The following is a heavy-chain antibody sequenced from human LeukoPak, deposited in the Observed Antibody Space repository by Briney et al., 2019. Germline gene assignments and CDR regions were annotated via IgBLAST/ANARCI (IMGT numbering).Heavy chain of an antibody. CDR3: ASPAAYGDYDSFDY. Sequence: ASVKVSCKASGYDFTSVGITWVRQAPGQGLEWMGIINPSGGSTSYAQKFQGRVTMTRDTSTSTVYMELSSLRSEDTAVYYCASPAAYGDYDSFDYWGQGTLVTVSS. CDR1: GYDFTSVG. CDR2: INPSGGST. D-gene: IGHD4-17*01. V-gene: IGHV1-46*01. J-gene: IGHJ4*02.